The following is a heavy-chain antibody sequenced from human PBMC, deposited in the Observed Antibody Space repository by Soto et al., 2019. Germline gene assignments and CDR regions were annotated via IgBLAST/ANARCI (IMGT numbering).Heavy chain of an antibody. J-gene: IGHJ2*01. CDR1: GFTFSSYA. V-gene: IGHV3-30-3*01. CDR3: ARDELGSAGAPGVFDL. D-gene: IGHD7-27*01. CDR2: ISYDGSNK. Sequence: GGSLRLSCAASGFTFSSYAMHWVRQAPGKGLEWVAVISYDGSNKYYADSVKGRFTISRDNSKNTLYLQMNSLRAEDTAVYYCARDELGSAGAPGVFDLWGRGTLVTVSS.